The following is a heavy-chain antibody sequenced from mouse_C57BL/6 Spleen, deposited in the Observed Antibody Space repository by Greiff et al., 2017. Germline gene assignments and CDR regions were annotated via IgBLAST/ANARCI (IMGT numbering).Heavy chain of an antibody. J-gene: IGHJ2*01. CDR3: ARGQLRPFDY. Sequence: VQLQESGAELVMPGASVKLSCKASGYTFTSYWMHWVKQRPGQGLEWIGEIDPSDSYTNYNQKFKGKSTLTVDKSSSTAYMQLSSLTSEDSAVYYCARGQLRPFDYWGQGTTLTVSS. CDR1: GYTFTSYW. V-gene: IGHV1-69*01. CDR2: IDPSDSYT. D-gene: IGHD3-2*02.